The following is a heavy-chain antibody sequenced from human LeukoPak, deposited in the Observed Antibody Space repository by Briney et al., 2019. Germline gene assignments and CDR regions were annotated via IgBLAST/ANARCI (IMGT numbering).Heavy chain of an antibody. J-gene: IGHJ6*03. V-gene: IGHV1-8*01. CDR3: ATGGSSSFYCYYYMDV. CDR1: GYTFTSYD. Sequence: GASVKVSCKASGYTFTSYDINWVRQATGQGLEWMGWMNPNSGNTGYAQKFQGRVTMTRNTSISTAYMELSSLRSEDTAVYYCATGGSSSFYCYYYMDVWGKGTTVTVSS. CDR2: MNPNSGNT. D-gene: IGHD6-6*01.